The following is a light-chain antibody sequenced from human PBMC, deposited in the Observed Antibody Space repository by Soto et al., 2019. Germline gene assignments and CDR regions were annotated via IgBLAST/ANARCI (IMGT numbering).Light chain of an antibody. CDR3: QQGLT. J-gene: IGKJ4*01. Sequence: DIQMTQSPSSLSASVGDRVTITCQASQDISNYLNWYQQKPGKAAKLLIYDASNLETRVPSRFSGSGSGTDFTFTISSMQAEDIATYYCQQGLTFGGGTKVEIK. CDR1: QDISNY. CDR2: DAS. V-gene: IGKV1-33*01.